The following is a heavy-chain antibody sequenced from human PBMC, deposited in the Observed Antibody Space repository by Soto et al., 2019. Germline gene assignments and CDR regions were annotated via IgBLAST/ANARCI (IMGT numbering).Heavy chain of an antibody. Sequence: QVQLVQSEAEVRKPGASVKVSCKASGYSFTTHGISWVRRAPGHGLEWMGWISAYNGDTHYVQRFQGRLTMTTDTSTSTAYMELSSRTSDDTAVYYCARAPPFSGILRGTPLMDVWGQGTTVTVSS. CDR3: ARAPPFSGILRGTPLMDV. CDR2: ISAYNGDT. CDR1: GYSFTTHG. D-gene: IGHD4-17*01. J-gene: IGHJ6*02. V-gene: IGHV1-18*04.